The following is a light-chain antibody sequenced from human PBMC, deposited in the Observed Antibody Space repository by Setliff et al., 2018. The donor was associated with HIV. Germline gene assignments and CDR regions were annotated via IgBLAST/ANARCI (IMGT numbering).Light chain of an antibody. CDR3: GSYTSTTSYV. V-gene: IGLV2-14*01. CDR2: EVS. Sequence: STISCTGTSSDVGGYKFVSWYQQHPGKAPKLMIYEVSNRPSGVSDRFSGSKSGSTASLTISGLQAEDEADYYCGSYTSTTSYVFGSGTKVTVL. J-gene: IGLJ1*01. CDR1: SSDVGGYKF.